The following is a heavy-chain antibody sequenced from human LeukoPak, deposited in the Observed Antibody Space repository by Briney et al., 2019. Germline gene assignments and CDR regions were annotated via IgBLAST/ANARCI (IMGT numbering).Heavy chain of an antibody. Sequence: GASVKVSCKASGYTFAGYYIQWVRQAPGQGFEWMGWINPNGGGTSYAQKFQGRVTMTRDTSISTAYMELSRLRSDDTAVYYCARDKTADILNWYFDLWGRGSLITVSS. V-gene: IGHV1-2*02. CDR1: GYTFAGYY. J-gene: IGHJ2*01. CDR3: ARDKTADILNWYFDL. CDR2: INPNGGGT. D-gene: IGHD6-13*01.